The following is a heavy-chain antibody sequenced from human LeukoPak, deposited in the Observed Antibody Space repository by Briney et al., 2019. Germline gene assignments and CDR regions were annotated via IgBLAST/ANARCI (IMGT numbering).Heavy chain of an antibody. Sequence: ATVKVSCKASGYTFGVYPIHWVRQAPGQGLEWMGWINPNSGATNYAQNFQGRVTMTRDTSISTAYLELISLRSDDTAVFYCTRGRGGGYQNYFDSWGQGILVTVSS. D-gene: IGHD3-16*01. CDR2: INPNSGAT. J-gene: IGHJ4*02. CDR3: TRGRGGGYQNYFDS. V-gene: IGHV1-2*02. CDR1: GYTFGVYP.